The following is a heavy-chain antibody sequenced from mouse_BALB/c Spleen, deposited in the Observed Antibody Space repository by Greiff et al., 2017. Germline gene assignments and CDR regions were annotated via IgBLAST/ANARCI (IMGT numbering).Heavy chain of an antibody. CDR1: GYTFTSYW. Sequence: QVQLQQSGAELAKPGASVKMSCKASGYTFTSYWMHWVKQRPGQGLEWIGYINPSTGYTEYNQKFKDKATLTADKSSSTAYMQLSSLTSEDSAVYYCASKAPYSMDYWGQGTSVTVSS. V-gene: IGHV1-7*01. CDR2: INPSTGYT. CDR3: ASKAPYSMDY. J-gene: IGHJ4*01.